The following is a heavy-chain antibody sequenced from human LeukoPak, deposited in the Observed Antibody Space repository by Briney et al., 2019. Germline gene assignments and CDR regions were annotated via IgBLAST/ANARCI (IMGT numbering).Heavy chain of an antibody. CDR3: ARGPNIVVVPAAGFAFDI. J-gene: IGHJ3*02. CDR2: IIPILGIA. D-gene: IGHD2-2*01. CDR1: GGTFSSYA. Sequence: GASVKVSCKASGGTFSSYAISWVRQAPGQGLEWMGRIIPILGIANYAQKFQGRVTITADKSTSTAYMELSSLRSEDTAVYYCARGPNIVVVPAAGFAFDIWGQGTMVTVSS. V-gene: IGHV1-69*04.